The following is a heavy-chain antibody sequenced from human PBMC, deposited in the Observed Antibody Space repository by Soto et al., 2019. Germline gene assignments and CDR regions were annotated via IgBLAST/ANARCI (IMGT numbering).Heavy chain of an antibody. D-gene: IGHD3-10*01. Sequence: EVKLMESGGGLVQPGGSLRLSCAASGLTFSRYDMNWVRRAPGKGLEWIAYIHGSATTMCYADSVKGRFTISRDNAKNLLYLQLNSLSAEDTAFYYCETRSGGGGDFAFWCQGTMVTVSS. J-gene: IGHJ3*01. CDR3: ETRSGGGGDFAF. CDR1: GLTFSRYD. CDR2: IHGSATTM. V-gene: IGHV3-48*03.